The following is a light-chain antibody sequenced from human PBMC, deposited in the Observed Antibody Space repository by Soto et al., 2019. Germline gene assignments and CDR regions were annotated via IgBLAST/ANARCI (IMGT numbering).Light chain of an antibody. Sequence: EIVMTQSPATLSVSPGERVTLSCRASQSVSSDLAWYHQKPGQAPRLLIYGVSTRAAGITARFSGSGSGTEFTLTINSLQSEDFAVDYCQQYNNWPRTFGQGTKVEIK. CDR2: GVS. CDR1: QSVSSD. V-gene: IGKV3-15*01. CDR3: QQYNNWPRT. J-gene: IGKJ1*01.